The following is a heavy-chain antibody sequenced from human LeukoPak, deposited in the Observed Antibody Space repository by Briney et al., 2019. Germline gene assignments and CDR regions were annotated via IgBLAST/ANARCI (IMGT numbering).Heavy chain of an antibody. Sequence: GGSLRLSCAASGFTFNSYAMNWVRQAPGKGLEWVSVISDSGGTTYYADSVKGRFTISRDNSKNTVYLQMNSLRAEDTAVYFCAKEVVLIVPAIDYWGQGALVTVSS. D-gene: IGHD3-22*01. CDR2: ISDSGGTT. V-gene: IGHV3-23*01. J-gene: IGHJ4*02. CDR3: AKEVVLIVPAIDY. CDR1: GFTFNSYA.